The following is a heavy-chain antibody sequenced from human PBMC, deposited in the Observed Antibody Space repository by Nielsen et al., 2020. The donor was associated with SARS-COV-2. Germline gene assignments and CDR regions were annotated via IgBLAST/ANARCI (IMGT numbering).Heavy chain of an antibody. CDR3: ARDSSGTYRRVDY. Sequence: ASVKVSCKASAYTFTNNYMHWVRQAPGQGLEWMGLINPTNGGTTYAQKFLGTVTMTRDTSTSTVYMELSSLRSDDTAVYYCARDSSGTYRRVDYWGQGTLVTVSS. CDR1: AYTFTNNY. J-gene: IGHJ4*02. V-gene: IGHV1-46*01. D-gene: IGHD3-22*01. CDR2: INPTNGGT.